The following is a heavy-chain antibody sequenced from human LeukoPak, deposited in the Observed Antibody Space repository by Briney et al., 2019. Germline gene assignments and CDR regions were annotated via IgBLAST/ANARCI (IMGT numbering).Heavy chain of an antibody. CDR1: GFPLNDNA. CDR3: AKSDGHGTGYGFHI. J-gene: IGHJ3*02. CDR2: IRDDGSDT. V-gene: IGHV3-30*02. Sequence: PGGPLSFSFAPPGFPLNDNAMSWAAHPPARGLEWLAFIRDDGSDTYHADSVKGRFTISRDNSKNTVFLRMNSLRGEDSAIYYCAKSDGHGTGYGFHIWGQGTMVTVSS. D-gene: IGHD6-19*01.